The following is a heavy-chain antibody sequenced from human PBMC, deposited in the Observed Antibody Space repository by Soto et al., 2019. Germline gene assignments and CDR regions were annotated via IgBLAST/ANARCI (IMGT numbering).Heavy chain of an antibody. Sequence: PWETLSLTXSVSGVSITSGNFNWSRIRQHPGKGLEWIGYIYYSGSTYYNPSLRGRVTISVDTSKNQFSLKLSSVAGAETAECYCARAGPSGGMDVWGRGTKVTVSS. CDR3: ARAGPSGGMDV. CDR1: GVSITSGNFN. CDR2: IYYSGST. V-gene: IGHV4-31*02. J-gene: IGHJ6*02. D-gene: IGHD6-25*01.